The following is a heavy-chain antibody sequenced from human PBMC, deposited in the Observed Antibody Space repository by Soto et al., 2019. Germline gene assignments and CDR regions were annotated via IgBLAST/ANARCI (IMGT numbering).Heavy chain of an antibody. CDR2: FYYSGST. D-gene: IGHD1-1*01. V-gene: IGHV4-61*01. J-gene: IGHJ4*02. CDR3: AREGRMGTFDY. Sequence: PSETLSLTCTVFGGSVNGGSYFWSWVRPPPRKGLEWIGYFYYSGSTKYNPSLKSRVTILEDTSKNQFSLKLNSVTAADTAVYYCAREGRMGTFDYWGQGALVTVFS. CDR1: GGSVNGGSYF.